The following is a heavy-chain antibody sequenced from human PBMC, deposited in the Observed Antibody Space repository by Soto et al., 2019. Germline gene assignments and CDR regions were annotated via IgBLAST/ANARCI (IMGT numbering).Heavy chain of an antibody. CDR3: ARREGYSGTRTYNRGYGMDV. CDR1: GYGFTSDW. CDR2: TDPTASYT. Sequence: GESLKISCKGSGYGFTSDWISWVRQMPGKGXEXMGRTDPTASYTNHSTSFKGQLTISDHNSITTAYLQWSSPKAPDTALYYRARREGYSGTRTYNRGYGMDVWGQGTTVTVSS. J-gene: IGHJ6*02. V-gene: IGHV5-10-1*01. D-gene: IGHD5-12*01.